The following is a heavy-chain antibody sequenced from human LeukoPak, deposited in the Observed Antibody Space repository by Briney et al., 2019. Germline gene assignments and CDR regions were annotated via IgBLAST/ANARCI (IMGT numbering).Heavy chain of an antibody. CDR3: ARDKSYGDATDY. J-gene: IGHJ4*02. V-gene: IGHV3-7*01. CDR2: IKQDGSEK. D-gene: IGHD4-17*01. Sequence: GGSLRLSCAASGFTFTDAWMSWVRQAPGKGLEWVANIKQDGSEKYYVDSVKGRFTISRDNAKKSLYLQMNSLRAEDTAVYYCARDKSYGDATDYWGQGTLVTVSS. CDR1: GFTFTDAW.